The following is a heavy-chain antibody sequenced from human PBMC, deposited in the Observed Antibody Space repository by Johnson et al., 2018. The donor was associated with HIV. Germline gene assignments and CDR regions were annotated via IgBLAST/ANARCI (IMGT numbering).Heavy chain of an antibody. CDR3: ARDRGYWDAFDV. J-gene: IGHJ3*01. CDR2: ISSSGTTI. D-gene: IGHD2-8*02. CDR1: GFTVKSNY. V-gene: IGHV3-11*04. Sequence: QVQLVESGGGLVQPGGSLRLSCAVSGFTVKSNYINWVRQAPGKGLEWVSYISSSGTTIYYADSVKGRFTISRDKAKNSLYRQMNSLRVEDTAVYYCARDRGYWDAFDVWGQGTMVTVS.